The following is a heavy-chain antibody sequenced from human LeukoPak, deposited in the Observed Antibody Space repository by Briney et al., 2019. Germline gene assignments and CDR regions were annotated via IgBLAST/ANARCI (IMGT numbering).Heavy chain of an antibody. CDR3: ARRVTLVRGIYYNGMDV. D-gene: IGHD3-10*01. Sequence: SETLSLTCTVSGGSISSYYWSWIRQPAGKGLEWIGNVYYTGSTNYNPSLKSRVTISLDKSKNQFSLKLSSVTAADTGVYYCARRVTLVRGIYYNGMDVWGQGTTVIVSS. CDR1: GGSISSYY. J-gene: IGHJ6*02. CDR2: VYYTGST. V-gene: IGHV4-59*08.